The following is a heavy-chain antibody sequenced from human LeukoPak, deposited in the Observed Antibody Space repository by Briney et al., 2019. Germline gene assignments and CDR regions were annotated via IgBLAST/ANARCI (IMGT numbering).Heavy chain of an antibody. CDR2: INSDGSST. V-gene: IGHV3-74*01. CDR1: GFTFSSYW. D-gene: IGHD2-2*01. J-gene: IGHJ4*02. CDR3: ARELLELGVVVPAVDY. Sequence: PGGSLRLSCAASGFTFSSYWMHWVRQAPGKGLVWVSLINSDGSSTTYADSVKGRFTISRDNAKNTLYLQMSSLRAEDTAVYYCARELLELGVVVPAVDYWGQGTLVTVSS.